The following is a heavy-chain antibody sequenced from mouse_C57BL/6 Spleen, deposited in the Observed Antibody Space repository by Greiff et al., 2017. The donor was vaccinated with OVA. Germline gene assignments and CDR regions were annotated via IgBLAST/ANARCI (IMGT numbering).Heavy chain of an antibody. CDR1: GYTFTSYW. J-gene: IGHJ4*01. V-gene: IGHV1-52*01. CDR3: ARWGGRNYAMDY. CDR2: IDTSDSET. Sequence: VQLQQPGAELVRPGSSVKLSCKASGYTFTSYWMHWVKQRPIQGLEWIGNIDTSDSETHYNQKFKDKATLTVDKSSSTAYMQLSSLTSEDSAVYYCARWGGRNYAMDYWGQGTSVTVSS. D-gene: IGHD3-3*01.